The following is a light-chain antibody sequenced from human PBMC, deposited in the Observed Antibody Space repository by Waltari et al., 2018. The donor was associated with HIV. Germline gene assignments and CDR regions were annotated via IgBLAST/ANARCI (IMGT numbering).Light chain of an antibody. Sequence: QSALTQPPSVSGSPGQSVTISCTGTSSDIGLYNYVSWYQQCPGKAPKLVIFEVTTRPSGVPDRFSGSKSGNTASLTVSGLQPEDEGDYYCSSYAAMNNFYVLFGGGTKLTVL. CDR3: SSYAAMNNFYVL. V-gene: IGLV2-8*01. CDR1: SSDIGLYNY. J-gene: IGLJ2*01. CDR2: EVT.